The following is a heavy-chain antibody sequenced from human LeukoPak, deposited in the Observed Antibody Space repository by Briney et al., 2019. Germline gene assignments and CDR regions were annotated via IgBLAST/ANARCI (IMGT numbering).Heavy chain of an antibody. Sequence: RTGGSLRLSCAASGFTFSSYAMSWVRQAPGKGLEWVSAISGSGGSTYYADSVKGRFTISRDNSRNTLYLQMNSLRAEDTAVYYCARSPVDTVMVTGDYWGQGTLVTVSS. CDR3: ARSPVDTVMVTGDY. CDR1: GFTFSSYA. D-gene: IGHD5-18*01. J-gene: IGHJ4*02. CDR2: ISGSGGST. V-gene: IGHV3-23*01.